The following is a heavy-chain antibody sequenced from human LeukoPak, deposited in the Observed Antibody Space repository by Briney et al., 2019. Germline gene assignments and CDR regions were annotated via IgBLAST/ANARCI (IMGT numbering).Heavy chain of an antibody. CDR3: SRISEYYYDSSGADDAFDI. Sequence: SETLSLTCTVSGGSISSGSHYWGWIRQPPGRGLEWIGDIYYSGSTYYNPSLKSRLTISVDTSKTHFSLKLSSVTAADTAVYYCSRISEYYYDSSGADDAFDIWGQGTMVTVSS. J-gene: IGHJ3*02. V-gene: IGHV4-39*02. CDR2: IYYSGST. CDR1: GGSISSGSHY. D-gene: IGHD3-22*01.